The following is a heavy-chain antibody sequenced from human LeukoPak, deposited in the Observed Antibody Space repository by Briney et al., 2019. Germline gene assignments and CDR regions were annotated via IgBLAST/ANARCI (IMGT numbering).Heavy chain of an antibody. V-gene: IGHV3-23*01. Sequence: GGSLRLSCAASGVTFNLCAMNWVRQAPGKGLEWVSSINGAGNSSCYADSLRGRFTVSRDNSKNTLYLQMNSLRAEDTAVYYCAKRGLRGNWFHPWGQGTLVTVSS. CDR3: AKRGLRGNWFHP. CDR2: INGAGNSS. J-gene: IGHJ5*02. CDR1: GVTFNLCA. D-gene: IGHD4-17*01.